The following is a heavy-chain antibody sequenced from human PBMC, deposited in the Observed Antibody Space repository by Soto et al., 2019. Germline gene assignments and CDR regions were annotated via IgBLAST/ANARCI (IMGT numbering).Heavy chain of an antibody. Sequence: PCRPLRLSCTASGFTLSPFAMNWVRQFPGKGLEWVSRIGGRDNTADYADSVTGRFTISRDNSKNTLFLQMSSLRPEDTATYYCVKADGAWWPPFDRWGRGTLVTVSS. CDR1: GFTLSPFA. D-gene: IGHD2-15*01. CDR3: VKADGAWWPPFDR. V-gene: IGHV3-23*01. J-gene: IGHJ4*02. CDR2: IGGRDNTA.